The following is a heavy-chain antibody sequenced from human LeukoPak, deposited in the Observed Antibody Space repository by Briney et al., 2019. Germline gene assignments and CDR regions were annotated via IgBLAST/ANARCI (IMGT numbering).Heavy chain of an antibody. Sequence: PGGSLRLSCAASGFTFSSYAMSWVRQAPGKGLEWVSAISGSGGSTYYADSVKGRFTISRDNSKNTLYLQMNSLRAEDTAVYYCAKVTRYYYDSSGDYWGQGTLVTVPS. V-gene: IGHV3-23*01. J-gene: IGHJ4*02. CDR2: ISGSGGST. CDR3: AKVTRYYYDSSGDY. CDR1: GFTFSSYA. D-gene: IGHD3-22*01.